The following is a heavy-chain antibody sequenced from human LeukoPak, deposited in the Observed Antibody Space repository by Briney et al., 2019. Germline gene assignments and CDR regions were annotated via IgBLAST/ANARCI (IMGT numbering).Heavy chain of an antibody. CDR3: ASLVVPPNYYYYYGMDV. CDR2: INHSGST. J-gene: IGHJ6*02. Sequence: SETLSLTWAVYGGSFSGYYWSWIRQPPGKGLEWIGEINHSGSTNYNPSLKSRVTISVDTSKNQFSLKLSSVTAADTAVYYCASLVVPPNYYYYYGMDVWGQGTTVTVSS. CDR1: GGSFSGYY. V-gene: IGHV4-34*01. D-gene: IGHD2-2*01.